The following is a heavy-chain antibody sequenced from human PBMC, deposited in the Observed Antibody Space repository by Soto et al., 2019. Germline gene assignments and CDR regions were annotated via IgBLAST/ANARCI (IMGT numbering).Heavy chain of an antibody. CDR2: IYYSGST. CDR1: GGSISSSSYY. Sequence: PSETLSLTCAVSGGSISSSSYYWGWIRQPPGKGLEWIGSIYYSGSTYYNPSLKSRVTISVDTSKNQFSLKLSSVTAADTAVYYCARALVVRGVIIGGYYYYGMDVWGQGTTVTVSS. V-gene: IGHV4-39*07. J-gene: IGHJ6*02. D-gene: IGHD3-10*01. CDR3: ARALVVRGVIIGGYYYYGMDV.